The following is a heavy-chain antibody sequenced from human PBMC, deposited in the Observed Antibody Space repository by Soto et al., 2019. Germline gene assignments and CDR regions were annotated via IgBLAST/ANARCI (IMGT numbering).Heavy chain of an antibody. CDR1: GFSLTTGRMG. D-gene: IGHD3-10*01. J-gene: IGHJ6*02. CDR2: IFSDAER. Sequence: SGPTLVNPTETLTLTCNISGFSLTTGRMGVSWIRQPPGKALEWLAHIFSDAERSYSRSLQGRLTVSKVGSGSHVVLTMTNMDPVDTGTYFCVRMNAESYSSYYAMDVWGQGTTVTVSS. V-gene: IGHV2-26*03. CDR3: VRMNAESYSSYYAMDV.